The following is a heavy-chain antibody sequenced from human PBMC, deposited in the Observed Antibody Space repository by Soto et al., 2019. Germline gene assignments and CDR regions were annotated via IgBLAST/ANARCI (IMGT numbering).Heavy chain of an antibody. V-gene: IGHV3-23*01. Sequence: GGSLRLSCAASGFTFSSYAMSWVRQAPGKGLEWVSAISGSGGSTYYADSVKGRFTISRDNSKNTLYLQMNSLRAEDTAVYYCAKSSVGTIFGVVIMADYYYYYMDVWGKGTTVTVSS. CDR2: ISGSGGST. D-gene: IGHD3-3*01. CDR3: AKSSVGTIFGVVIMADYYYYYMDV. CDR1: GFTFSSYA. J-gene: IGHJ6*03.